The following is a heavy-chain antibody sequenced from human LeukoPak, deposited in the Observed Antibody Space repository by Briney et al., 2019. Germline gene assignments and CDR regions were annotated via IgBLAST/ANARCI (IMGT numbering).Heavy chain of an antibody. V-gene: IGHV3-7*01. D-gene: IGHD3-22*01. CDR2: IKQDGSEK. Sequence: PGGSLRLSCAASGFTFSSYWMSWVRQAPGKGLEWVANIKQDGSEKYYVDSVKGRFTISRDNAKNSLYLQMNSLRAEDTAVYYCARGTQPGSPYDSSGYYANSKKVLLYYFDYWGQGTLVTVSS. CDR1: GFTFSSYW. J-gene: IGHJ4*02. CDR3: ARGTQPGSPYDSSGYYANSKKVLLYYFDY.